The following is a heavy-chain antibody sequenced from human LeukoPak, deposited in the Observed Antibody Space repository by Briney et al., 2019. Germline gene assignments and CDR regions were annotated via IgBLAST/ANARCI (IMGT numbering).Heavy chain of an antibody. CDR3: ARGGYGDYYWFDP. V-gene: IGHV4-34*01. CDR1: GGSFSGYY. Sequence: PSETLSLTCVVYGGSFSGYYWSWIRQPPGKGLEWIGEINHSGSTNYNPSLKSRVTISVDTSKNQFSLKLSSVTAADTAVYYCARGGYGDYYWFDPWGQGTLVTVSS. J-gene: IGHJ5*02. CDR2: INHSGST. D-gene: IGHD4-17*01.